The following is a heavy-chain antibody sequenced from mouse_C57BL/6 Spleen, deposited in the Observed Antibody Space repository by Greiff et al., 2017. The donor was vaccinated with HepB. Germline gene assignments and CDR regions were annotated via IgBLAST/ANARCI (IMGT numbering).Heavy chain of an antibody. D-gene: IGHD1-1*01. CDR3: ARDPFITTVIADYFAS. Sequence: VQLKESGPGLVKPSQSLSLTCSVTGYSITSGYYWNWIRQFPGNKLEWMGYISYDGSNNYNPSLKNRISITRDTSKNQFFLKLNSVTTEDTATYYCARDPFITTVIADYFASWGQGTTLTVSS. CDR1: GYSITSGYY. J-gene: IGHJ2*01. V-gene: IGHV3-6*01. CDR2: ISYDGSN.